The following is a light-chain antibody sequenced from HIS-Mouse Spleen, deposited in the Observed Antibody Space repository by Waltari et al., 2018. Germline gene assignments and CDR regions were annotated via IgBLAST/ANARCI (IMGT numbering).Light chain of an antibody. Sequence: SYELTQPPSVSVSPGQTARITCSGDALPKQYAYWYQQKSGQAPVLVIYEDSKRPSGIPEGVSGSSSGTMATLTISGAQVEDEADYYCYSTDSSGNHRVFGGGTKLTVL. CDR3: YSTDSSGNHRV. J-gene: IGLJ2*01. CDR1: ALPKQY. V-gene: IGLV3-10*01. CDR2: EDS.